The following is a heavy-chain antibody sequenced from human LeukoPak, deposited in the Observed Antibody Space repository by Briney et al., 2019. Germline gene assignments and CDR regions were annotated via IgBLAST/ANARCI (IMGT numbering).Heavy chain of an antibody. V-gene: IGHV4-34*01. J-gene: IGHJ3*02. Sequence: PSETLSLTCAVYGGSFSGYYWSWIRQPPGKGLEWIGEINHSGSTNYNPSLKSRVTISVDTSKNQFSLKLSSVTAADTAVYYCARVVLRYVDWFSTGGAFDIWGQGTMVTVSS. CDR1: GGSFSGYY. D-gene: IGHD3-9*01. CDR2: INHSGST. CDR3: ARVVLRYVDWFSTGGAFDI.